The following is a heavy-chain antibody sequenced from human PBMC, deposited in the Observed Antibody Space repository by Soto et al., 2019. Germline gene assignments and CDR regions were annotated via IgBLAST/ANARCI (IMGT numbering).Heavy chain of an antibody. Sequence: GGSLRLSWAASGFTFSSYCMHWVLQAPGKGLVWVSRINSDGSSTSYADSVKGRFTISRDNAKNTLYLQMNSLRAEDTAVYYCARDWGIAVAGTMGFVDYWGQGTLVTVSS. V-gene: IGHV3-74*01. D-gene: IGHD6-19*01. CDR2: INSDGSST. CDR1: GFTFSSYC. CDR3: ARDWGIAVAGTMGFVDY. J-gene: IGHJ4*02.